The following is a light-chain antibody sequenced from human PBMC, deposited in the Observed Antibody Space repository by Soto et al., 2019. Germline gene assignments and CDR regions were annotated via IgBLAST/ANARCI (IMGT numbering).Light chain of an antibody. CDR1: SGDVGGYNY. CDR2: DVS. CDR3: SSYTSRTTRV. Sequence: QSVLTQPASVSGSPGQSITISCTGTSGDVGGYNYVSWYQQHPGKAPKLMIYDVSNRPSGVSNRFSGSRSGNTASLTISGLQAEDEADYYCSSYTSRTTRVFGGGTKLTVL. V-gene: IGLV2-14*01. J-gene: IGLJ2*01.